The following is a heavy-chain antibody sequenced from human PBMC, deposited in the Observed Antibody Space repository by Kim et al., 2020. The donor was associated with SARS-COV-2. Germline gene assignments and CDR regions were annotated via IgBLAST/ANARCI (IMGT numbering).Heavy chain of an antibody. CDR3: AADYPPHYYALG. J-gene: IGHJ4*02. CDR2: IVVGSGNT. CDR1: GFTFTSSA. Sequence: ASVKVSCKASGFTFTSSAVQWVRQARGQRLEWIGWIVVGSGNTNYAQKFQERVTITRDMSTSTAYMELSSLRSEDTAVYYCAADYPPHYYALGWGQGTLVTVSS. D-gene: IGHD3-10*01. V-gene: IGHV1-58*01.